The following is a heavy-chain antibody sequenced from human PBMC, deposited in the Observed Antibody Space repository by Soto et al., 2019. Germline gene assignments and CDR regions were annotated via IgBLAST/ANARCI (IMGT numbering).Heavy chain of an antibody. D-gene: IGHD3-10*01. CDR1: GFTFSSYA. CDR3: AKDRMYYYGSDYLNWFDP. J-gene: IGHJ5*02. V-gene: IGHV3-23*01. CDR2: ISGSGGST. Sequence: GGSLRLSCAASGFTFSSYAMSWVRQAPGKGLEWVSAISGSGGSTYYADSVKGRFTISRDNSKNTLYLQMNSLRAEDTAVYYCAKDRMYYYGSDYLNWFDPWGQGTLVTVSS.